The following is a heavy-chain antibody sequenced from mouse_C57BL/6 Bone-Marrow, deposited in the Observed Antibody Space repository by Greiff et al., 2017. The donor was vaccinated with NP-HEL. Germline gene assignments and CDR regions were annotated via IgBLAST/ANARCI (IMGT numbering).Heavy chain of an antibody. CDR3: ARYKSYSNCVGGFDY. D-gene: IGHD2-5*01. CDR2: IRNKANGYTT. Sequence: EVQLVESGGGLVQPGGSLSLSCAASGFTFTDYYMSWVRQPPGKALEWLGFIRNKANGYTTEYSASVKGRFTISRDNSQSILYLQMNALRAEDSATYYCARYKSYSNCVGGFDYWGQGTTLTVSS. CDR1: GFTFTDYY. V-gene: IGHV7-3*01. J-gene: IGHJ2*01.